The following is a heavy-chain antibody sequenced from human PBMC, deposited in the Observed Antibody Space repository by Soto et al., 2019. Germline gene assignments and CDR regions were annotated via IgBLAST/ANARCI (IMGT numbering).Heavy chain of an antibody. Sequence: SVKVSCKASGGTFRTYTISWVRQAPGQGLEWMGGITPVFGTANYAQKFQGRVTITADESTSTAYMELSSLRSEDTALYYCAREGGAPGAFDHWGQGTLVTVSS. CDR2: ITPVFGTA. CDR3: AREGGAPGAFDH. CDR1: GGTFRTYT. V-gene: IGHV1-69*13. D-gene: IGHD7-27*01. J-gene: IGHJ4*02.